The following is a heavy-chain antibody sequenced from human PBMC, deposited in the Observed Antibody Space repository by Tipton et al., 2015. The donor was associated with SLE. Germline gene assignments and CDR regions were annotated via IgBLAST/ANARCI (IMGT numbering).Heavy chain of an antibody. CDR1: GFTFGAYT. D-gene: IGHD3-10*01. V-gene: IGHV3-23*01. CDR2: INGSGDST. J-gene: IGHJ4*02. CDR3: ARIHYYGSGSRDY. Sequence: SLRLSCTVSGFTFGAYTLSWVRQAPGKGLEWVSAINGSGDSTHYADSVKGQFTISRDNAKDTLYLQMNSLRAEDTAVYYCARIHYYGSGSRDYWGQGTLVTVSS.